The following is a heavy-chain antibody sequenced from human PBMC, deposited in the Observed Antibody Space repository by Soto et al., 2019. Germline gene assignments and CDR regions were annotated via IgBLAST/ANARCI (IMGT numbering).Heavy chain of an antibody. CDR3: TRVGGYYGDYSNFDY. CDR1: GSSIRNYY. V-gene: IGHV4-59*01. Sequence: QVQLKESGPGLVKPSETLSLTCSVSGSSIRNYYWSWIRQPPGKGLEWIGNIYYTGSTNYNPSLKGRVVISVDSSRRQLSLRLNSVTAADTAVYYCTRVGGYYGDYSNFDYWGQGALVTVSS. CDR2: IYYTGST. J-gene: IGHJ4*02. D-gene: IGHD4-17*01.